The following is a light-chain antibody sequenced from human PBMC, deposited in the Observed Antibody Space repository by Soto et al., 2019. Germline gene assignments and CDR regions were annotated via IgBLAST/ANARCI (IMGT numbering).Light chain of an antibody. J-gene: IGKJ5*01. V-gene: IGKV3-15*01. CDR1: QSVGSL. CDR2: RAA. CDR3: QQYYEWPIT. Sequence: EVVLTQSPATLSVSPGERATLSCRASQSVGSLLAWYQQKPGQAPRLLIYRAASMATGISGTFSGSGSGTEFTLTITSLQSEDFAVYYCQQYYEWPITFGQGTRLEIK.